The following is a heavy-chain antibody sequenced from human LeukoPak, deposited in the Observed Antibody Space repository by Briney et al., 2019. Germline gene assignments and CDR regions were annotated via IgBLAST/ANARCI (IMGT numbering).Heavy chain of an antibody. D-gene: IGHD3-10*01. CDR1: GFTFNIYA. CDR2: ISTSGGRT. J-gene: IGHJ4*02. V-gene: IGHV3-23*01. Sequence: GGSLRLSCAASGFTFNIYAMTWVRQAPGKGMEWVSAISTSGGRTYYADSVKGRFTISRDNSKNTLYLQMNSLRAEDTAVYYCAKDGGYYYGDDGYYFSDYWGQGTLVTVSS. CDR3: AKDGGYYYGDDGYYFSDY.